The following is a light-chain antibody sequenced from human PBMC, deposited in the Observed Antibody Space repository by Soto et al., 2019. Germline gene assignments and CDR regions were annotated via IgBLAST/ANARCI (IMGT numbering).Light chain of an antibody. J-gene: IGKJ1*01. CDR1: QSVGSK. CDR2: GAS. CDR3: QQYNNWPRT. Sequence: EIVMTQSPATMSVSPGEKATLSCRASQSVGSKLAWYWQKPGQSPRLLIYGASTRATGVPARFSGGGSGTEFTLTITSLQSEDFAFYYCQQYNNWPRTFGQGTKVDI. V-gene: IGKV3-15*01.